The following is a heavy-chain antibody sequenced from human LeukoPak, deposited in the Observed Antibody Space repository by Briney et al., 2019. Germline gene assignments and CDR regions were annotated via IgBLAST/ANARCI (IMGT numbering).Heavy chain of an antibody. CDR3: ARHVDGRSWFDP. CDR1: GGSISSSSYY. J-gene: IGHJ5*02. Sequence: SETLSLTCSVFGGSISSSSYYWGWIRQPPGKGLELIGSIYYSGSTYYNPSLKSRVTISIDTSKNQFSLKLSSVTAADTAVYYCARHVDGRSWFDPWGQGTLVTVSS. CDR2: IYYSGST. D-gene: IGHD5-12*01. V-gene: IGHV4-39*01.